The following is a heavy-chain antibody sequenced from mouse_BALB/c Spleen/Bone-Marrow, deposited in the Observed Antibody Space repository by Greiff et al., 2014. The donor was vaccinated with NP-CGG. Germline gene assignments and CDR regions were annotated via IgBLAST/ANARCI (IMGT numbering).Heavy chain of an antibody. D-gene: IGHD3-1*01. CDR3: ARELGLRLAY. Sequence: VQLQQSGAELMKPGASVKISCKATGYTFSSYWIEWVKQRPGHGLEWIGEILPGSVSTNYNEKFKGKATFTADTSSNTAYMQLSSLTSEDSAVYYCARELGLRLAYWGQGTLVTVSA. CDR1: GYTFSSYW. V-gene: IGHV1-9*01. CDR2: ILPGSVST. J-gene: IGHJ3*01.